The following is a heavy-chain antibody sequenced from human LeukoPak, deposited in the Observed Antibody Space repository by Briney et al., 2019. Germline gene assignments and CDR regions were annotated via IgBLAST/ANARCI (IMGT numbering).Heavy chain of an antibody. V-gene: IGHV1-69*13. D-gene: IGHD3-16*02. CDR1: GGTFSSYA. CDR3: AGRGDDYVWGSYRFDY. CDR2: IIPIFGTA. Sequence: GASVKVSCKASGGTFSSYAISWVRQAPGQGLEWMGGIIPIFGTANYAQKFQGRVTITADESTSTAYMELSSLRSEDTAVYYCAGRGDDYVWGSYRFDYWGQGTLVTVSS. J-gene: IGHJ4*02.